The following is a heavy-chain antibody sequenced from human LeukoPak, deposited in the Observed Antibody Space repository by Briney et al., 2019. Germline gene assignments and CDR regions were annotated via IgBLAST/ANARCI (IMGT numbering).Heavy chain of an antibody. CDR1: GGSISSSSYY. Sequence: SETLSLTCTVSGGSISSSSYYWGWIRQPPGKGLEWIGSIYYSGSTYYNPSLKRRVTISVDTSKNQFSLKLSSVTAADTAVYYCAREYYYDSSGYRYWGQGTLVTVSS. CDR3: AREYYYDSSGYRY. V-gene: IGHV4-39*02. CDR2: IYYSGST. J-gene: IGHJ4*02. D-gene: IGHD3-22*01.